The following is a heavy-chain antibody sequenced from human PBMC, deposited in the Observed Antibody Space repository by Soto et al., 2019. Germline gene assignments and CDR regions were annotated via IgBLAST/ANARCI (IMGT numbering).Heavy chain of an antibody. Sequence: QVQLQESGPGLVKPAGTLYLTCAVSGYSMTSSGWWSLGRQAPGKVLEWIGEIHYRGDINYDQSLRSRITISVDRSKNKFPLNLSSETAADTAGSFCLRNGYYSLEYWGQGTLVIVSP. D-gene: IGHD3-22*01. CDR3: LRNGYYSLEY. CDR2: IHYRGDI. CDR1: GYSMTSSGW. V-gene: IGHV4-4*01. J-gene: IGHJ4*02.